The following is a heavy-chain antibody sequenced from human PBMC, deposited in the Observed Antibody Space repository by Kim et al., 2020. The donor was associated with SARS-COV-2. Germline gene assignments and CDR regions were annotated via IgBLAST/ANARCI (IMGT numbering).Heavy chain of an antibody. D-gene: IGHD4-17*01. CDR3: ARESVTTHFPFDY. CDR1: GGSISSGGYY. J-gene: IGHJ4*02. V-gene: IGHV4-31*03. Sequence: SETLSLTCTVSGGSISSGGYYWSWIRQHPGKGLEWIGYIYYSGSTYYNPSLKSRVTISVDTSKNQFSLKLSSVTAADTAVYYCARESVTTHFPFDYWGQGTLVTVSS. CDR2: IYYSGST.